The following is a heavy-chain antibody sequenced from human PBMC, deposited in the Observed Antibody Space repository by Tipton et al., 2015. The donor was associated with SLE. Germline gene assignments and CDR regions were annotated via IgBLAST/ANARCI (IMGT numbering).Heavy chain of an antibody. CDR1: GFTFSSYE. CDR2: ISSSGSTI. D-gene: IGHD6-19*01. J-gene: IGHJ2*01. V-gene: IGHV3-48*03. Sequence: GSLRLSCAASGFTFSSYEMNWVRQAPGKGLEWVSYISSSGSTIYYADSVKGRFTISRDNAKNSLYLQMNSLRAEDTAVYYCARDTQQWPEVQGLVYWYFDLWGRGTLVTVSS. CDR3: ARDTQQWPEVQGLVYWYFDL.